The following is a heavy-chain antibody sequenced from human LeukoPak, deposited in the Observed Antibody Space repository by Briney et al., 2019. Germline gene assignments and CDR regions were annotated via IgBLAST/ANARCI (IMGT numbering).Heavy chain of an antibody. V-gene: IGHV3-21*01. Sequence: GGSLRLSCSASGFTFSNYSMNWVRQAPGKGLEWVSSIGTTGSYIYYADSVKGRFTISRDNAKNSLYLQMNSLRAEDTAVYYCARDLPTFDYWGQGTLVTVSS. CDR1: GFTFSNYS. CDR3: ARDLPTFDY. CDR2: IGTTGSYI. J-gene: IGHJ4*02.